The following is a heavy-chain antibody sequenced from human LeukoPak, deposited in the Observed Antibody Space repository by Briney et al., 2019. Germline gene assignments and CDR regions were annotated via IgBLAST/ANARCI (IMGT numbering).Heavy chain of an antibody. CDR3: ARADTAMVHAYGMDV. Sequence: SLXXXXYGGXXXGYYWSWIRQPPGKGLEWIGEINHSGSTNYNPSLKSRVTISVDTSKNQFSLKLSSVTAADTAVYYCARADTAMVHAYGMDVWGQGTTVTVSS. CDR2: INHSGST. J-gene: IGHJ6*02. CDR1: GGXXXGYY. V-gene: IGHV4-34*01. D-gene: IGHD5-18*01.